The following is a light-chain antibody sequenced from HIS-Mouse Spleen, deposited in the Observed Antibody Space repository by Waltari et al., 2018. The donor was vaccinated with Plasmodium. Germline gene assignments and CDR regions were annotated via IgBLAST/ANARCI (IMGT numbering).Light chain of an antibody. CDR1: ALPNTY. CDR2: EDS. V-gene: IGLV3-10*01. J-gene: IGLJ3*02. Sequence: SYELPQPPSASLSPGQTARITRPGDALPNTYAYSYQQKLGQAPGLVIYEDSKRPSGIPERFSGSSSGTMATLTISGAQVEDEADYYCYSTDSSGNHRVFGGGTKLTVL. CDR3: YSTDSSGNHRV.